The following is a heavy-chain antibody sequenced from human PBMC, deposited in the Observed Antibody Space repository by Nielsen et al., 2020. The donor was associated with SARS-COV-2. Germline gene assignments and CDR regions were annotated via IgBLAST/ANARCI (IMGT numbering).Heavy chain of an antibody. CDR3: ARGYSSSWCPEYGMDV. J-gene: IGHJ6*02. D-gene: IGHD6-13*01. CDR2: ISSSSSYI. CDR1: GITLSSYS. V-gene: IGHV3-21*01. Sequence: GESLKITCAASGITLSSYSMIWVRHAPGKGLEWVSSISSSSSYIYYADSVKGRFTISRDNAKNSLYLQMNSLRAEDTAVYYCARGYSSSWCPEYGMDVWGQGTTVTVSS.